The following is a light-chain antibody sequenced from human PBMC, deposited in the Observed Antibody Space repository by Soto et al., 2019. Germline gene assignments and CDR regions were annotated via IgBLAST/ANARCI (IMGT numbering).Light chain of an antibody. V-gene: IGKV1-5*01. CDR2: DAS. CDR1: QSISSW. Sequence: GDRVTITCRASQSISSWLAWYQQKPGKAPKLLIYDASSLESGVPSRFSGSGSATEFTLTISSLQPEDVATYYCQKYNSAPRTFGQGTKVDIK. CDR3: QKYNSAPRT. J-gene: IGKJ1*01.